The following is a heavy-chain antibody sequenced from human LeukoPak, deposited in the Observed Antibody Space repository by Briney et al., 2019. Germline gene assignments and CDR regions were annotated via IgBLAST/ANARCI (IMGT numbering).Heavy chain of an antibody. J-gene: IGHJ5*02. V-gene: IGHV1-8*01. CDR2: MNPNSGNT. CDR3: ALGYSYGGSNWFDP. D-gene: IGHD5-18*01. CDR1: GYTFTSYD. Sequence: GASVKVSCKASGYTFTSYDINWVRQATGQGLEWMGWMNPNSGNTGYAQKFQGRVTMTRNTSMSTAYMELSSLRSEDTAVYYCALGYSYGGSNWFDPWGQGTLVTVSS.